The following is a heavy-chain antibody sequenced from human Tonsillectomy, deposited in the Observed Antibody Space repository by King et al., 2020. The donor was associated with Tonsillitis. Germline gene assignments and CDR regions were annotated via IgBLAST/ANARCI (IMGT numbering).Heavy chain of an antibody. V-gene: IGHV1-18*04. CDR1: DYKFTSYG. J-gene: IGHJ6*02. CDR2: ISTDNGQT. CDR3: ARDLGGSYRGMDA. Sequence: QLVQSGGEVKKPGASVRVSCQASDYKFTSYGMSWVRQAPGQGLEWMGWISTDNGQTHFSQTLKDRLIMTTDTSTRTAHMELRRLRSDDTAVYYCARDLGGSYRGMDAWGQGTTVTVAS. D-gene: IGHD1-26*01.